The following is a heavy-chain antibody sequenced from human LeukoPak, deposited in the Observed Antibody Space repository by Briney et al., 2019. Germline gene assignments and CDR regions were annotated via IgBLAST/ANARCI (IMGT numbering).Heavy chain of an antibody. CDR2: IYYRGST. V-gene: IGHV4-59*01. D-gene: IGHD2-21*02. Sequence: SETLSLTCTVSGGSISSYYWSWIRQPPGKGLEWIGYIYYRGSTNYNPSLKSRVTISVGTSKNQFSLKLSSVTAADTAVYYCARHAYCGGDCYSRPRAFDIWGQGTMVTVSS. CDR1: GGSISSYY. J-gene: IGHJ3*02. CDR3: ARHAYCGGDCYSRPRAFDI.